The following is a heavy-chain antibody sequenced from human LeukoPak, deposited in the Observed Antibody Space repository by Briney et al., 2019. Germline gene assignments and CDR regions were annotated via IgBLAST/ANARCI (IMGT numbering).Heavy chain of an antibody. J-gene: IGHJ3*02. V-gene: IGHV1-18*01. CDR3: ARDWLDITMGPKARGAFDI. Sequence: ASVKVSCKASGYTFTSYGISWVRQAPGQGLEWMGWISAYNGNTNYAQKLQGRVTMTTDTSTSTAYMGLRSLRSDDTAVYYCARDWLDITMGPKARGAFDIWGQGTMVTVSS. CDR2: ISAYNGNT. CDR1: GYTFTSYG. D-gene: IGHD3-10*01.